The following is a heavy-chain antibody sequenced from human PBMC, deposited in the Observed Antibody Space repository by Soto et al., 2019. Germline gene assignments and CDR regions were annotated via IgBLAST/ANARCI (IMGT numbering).Heavy chain of an antibody. V-gene: IGHV3-23*01. CDR3: AKALYSNYNFDY. J-gene: IGHJ4*02. Sequence: PGRSLTLSCAPSGFTSSSYAMGCVSQAQGELLEWVSAAIGRGARTYYGDSVEGRLTISRNNSKITLYLQMNSLRAEDTAVYYCAKALYSNYNFDYWGQGTLVTVSS. CDR2: AIGRGART. D-gene: IGHD4-4*01. CDR1: GFTSSSYA.